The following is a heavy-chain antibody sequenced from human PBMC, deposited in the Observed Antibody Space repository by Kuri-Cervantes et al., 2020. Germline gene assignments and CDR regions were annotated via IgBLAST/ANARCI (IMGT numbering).Heavy chain of an antibody. CDR2: MNPNSGNT. CDR3: AWGRYSGYDFDGMDV. Sequence: ASVKVSCKASGYTFTSYDINWVRQATGQGLEWMGWMNPNSGNTGYAKKFQGRVTITRNTSISTAYMELSSLRSEDTAVYYCAWGRYSGYDFDGMDVWGQGTTVTVSS. D-gene: IGHD5-12*01. V-gene: IGHV1-8*01. CDR1: GYTFTSYD. J-gene: IGHJ6*02.